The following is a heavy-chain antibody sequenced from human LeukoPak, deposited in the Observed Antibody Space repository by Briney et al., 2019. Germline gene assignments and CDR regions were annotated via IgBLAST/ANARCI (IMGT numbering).Heavy chain of an antibody. D-gene: IGHD3-22*01. J-gene: IGHJ4*02. Sequence: GGSLRLSCAASGFTFSSYWMSWVRQAPGKGLEWVANIKQDGSEKYYVDSVKGRFTISRDNAKNSLYLQMNSLRAEDTAVYYCAKDQLRAHYYDSSGYYLRPPLFGYWGQGTLVTVSS. CDR1: GFTFSSYW. V-gene: IGHV3-7*01. CDR2: IKQDGSEK. CDR3: AKDQLRAHYYDSSGYYLRPPLFGY.